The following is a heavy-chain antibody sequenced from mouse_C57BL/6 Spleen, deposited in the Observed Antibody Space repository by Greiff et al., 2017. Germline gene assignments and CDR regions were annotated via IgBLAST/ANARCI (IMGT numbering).Heavy chain of an antibody. CDR3: ARDYGVYYYAMDY. V-gene: IGHV5-17*01. CDR1: GFTFSDYG. Sequence: EVKLMESGGGLVKPGGSLKLSCAASGFTFSDYGMHWVRQAPEKGLEWVAYISSGSSTIYYADTVKGRFTISRDNAKNTLFLQMTSLRSEDTAMYYCARDYGVYYYAMDYWGQGTSVTVSS. CDR2: ISSGSSTI. J-gene: IGHJ4*01. D-gene: IGHD1-1*01.